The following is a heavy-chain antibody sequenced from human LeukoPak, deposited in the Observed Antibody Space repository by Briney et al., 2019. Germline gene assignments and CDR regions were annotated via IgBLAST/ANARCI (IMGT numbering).Heavy chain of an antibody. CDR3: ARAPPISRGPFDL. J-gene: IGHJ5*02. V-gene: IGHV1-2*02. Sequence: VASVKVSCKASGYTFTDYFMHWVRQAPGQGLEWMGWINPNNSGTNYAQKFQGRVTMTRDTSISTLYMELSRLRSDDTAVYYCARAPPISRGPFDLWGQGTLVTVSS. D-gene: IGHD2-21*01. CDR2: INPNNSGT. CDR1: GYTFTDYF.